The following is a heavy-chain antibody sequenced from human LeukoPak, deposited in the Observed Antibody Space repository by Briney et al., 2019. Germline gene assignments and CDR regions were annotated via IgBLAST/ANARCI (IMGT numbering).Heavy chain of an antibody. CDR2: INHSGST. Sequence: SETLPLTCAVYGGSFSGYYWSWIRQPPGKGLEWIGEINHSGSTNYNPSLKSRVTISVDTSKNQFSLKLSSVTAADTAVYYCASHCSGGSCYPYYFDYWGQGTLVTVSS. D-gene: IGHD2-15*01. J-gene: IGHJ4*02. V-gene: IGHV4-34*01. CDR3: ASHCSGGSCYPYYFDY. CDR1: GGSFSGYY.